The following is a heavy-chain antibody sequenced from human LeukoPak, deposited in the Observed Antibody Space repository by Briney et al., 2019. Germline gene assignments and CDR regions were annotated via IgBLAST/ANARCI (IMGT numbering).Heavy chain of an antibody. V-gene: IGHV3-23*01. CDR2: ISGSGGDT. CDR1: GFTFTTYA. D-gene: IGHD2-8*01. Sequence: QPGGSLRLSCAASGFTFTTYAMSWVRQAPGKGLEWVSTISGSGGDTYYADSVKGRFTISRDNAKNSLYLQMNSLRAEDTAVYYCARGCSDGVCYRDYWGQGTPVTVSS. J-gene: IGHJ4*02. CDR3: ARGCSDGVCYRDY.